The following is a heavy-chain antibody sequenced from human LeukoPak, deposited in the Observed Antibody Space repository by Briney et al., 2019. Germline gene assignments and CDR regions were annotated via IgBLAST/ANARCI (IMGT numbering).Heavy chain of an antibody. J-gene: IGHJ5*02. CDR1: GGSISSGSYY. CDR2: IYTSGST. V-gene: IGHV4-61*02. CDR3: ARERVWRYCGGDSCGWFDP. Sequence: PSQTLSLTCTVSGGSISSGSYYWSWIRQPAGKGLEWIVRIYTSGSTNYNPSLKSRVTISVDTSKNQFSLKLSSVTAADTAVYYCARERVWRYCGGDSCGWFDPWGQGTLVTVSS. D-gene: IGHD2-21*02.